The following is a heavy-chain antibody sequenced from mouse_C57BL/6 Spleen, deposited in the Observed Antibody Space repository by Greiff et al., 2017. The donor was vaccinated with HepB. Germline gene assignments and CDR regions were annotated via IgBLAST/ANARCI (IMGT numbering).Heavy chain of an antibody. Sequence: EVKVVESEGGLVQPGSSMKLSCTASGFTFSDYYMAWVRQVPEKGLEWVANINYDGSSTYYLDSLKSRFIISRDNAKNILYLQMSSLKSEDTATYYCARDQGFITTVDWYFDVWGTGTTVTVSS. CDR3: ARDQGFITTVDWYFDV. D-gene: IGHD1-1*01. CDR2: INYDGSST. J-gene: IGHJ1*03. V-gene: IGHV5-16*01. CDR1: GFTFSDYY.